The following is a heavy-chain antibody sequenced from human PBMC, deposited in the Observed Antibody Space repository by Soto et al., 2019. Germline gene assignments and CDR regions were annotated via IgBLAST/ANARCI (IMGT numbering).Heavy chain of an antibody. Sequence: ASVKVSCKASGGTFSSYAISWVRQAPGQGLEWMGGIIPIFGTANYAQKFQGRVTITADESTSTAYMELSSLRSEDTAVYYCARVVEYSSGPDYWGQGTLVTVSS. J-gene: IGHJ4*02. CDR1: GGTFSSYA. CDR3: ARVVEYSSGPDY. CDR2: IIPIFGTA. V-gene: IGHV1-69*13. D-gene: IGHD6-19*01.